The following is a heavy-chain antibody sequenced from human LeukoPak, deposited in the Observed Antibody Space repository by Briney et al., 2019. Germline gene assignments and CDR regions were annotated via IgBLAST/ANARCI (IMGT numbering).Heavy chain of an antibody. CDR3: ARTGRNNYFDS. D-gene: IGHD5-24*01. J-gene: IGHJ5*01. V-gene: IGHV3-11*01. Sequence: PGGSLRLSCAASGFTFSDSYMSWIRQAPGEGLDWLGCISSSSHTIYYAESVRGRFTISRDNAKNSLSLQLNSLRPEDTAVYYCARTGRNNYFDSWGQGTLVTVSS. CDR2: ISSSSHTI. CDR1: GFTFSDSY.